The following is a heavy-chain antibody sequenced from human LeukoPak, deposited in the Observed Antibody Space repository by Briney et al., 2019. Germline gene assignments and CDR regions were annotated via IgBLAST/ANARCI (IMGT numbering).Heavy chain of an antibody. Sequence: PSETLSLTCTVSGGSISSSRYYWGWIRQPPGKGLEWIGNIYCSGSTYYNPSLKSRVTISLDTSKNQFSLKLSSVTAADTAVYYCARRDIAARLNWFDPWGQGTLVTVSS. D-gene: IGHD6-6*01. CDR1: GGSISSSRYY. V-gene: IGHV4-39*01. CDR2: IYCSGST. CDR3: ARRDIAARLNWFDP. J-gene: IGHJ5*02.